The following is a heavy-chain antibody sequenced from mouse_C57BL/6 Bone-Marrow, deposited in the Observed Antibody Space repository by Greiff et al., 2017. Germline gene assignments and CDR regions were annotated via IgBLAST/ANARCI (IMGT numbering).Heavy chain of an antibody. Sequence: QFQLQQPGAELVKPGASVKMSCKASGYTFTSYWITWVKQRPGQGLECIGDLYPGSGSNNYNEKFKSKATLTVDTSSSTAYMQLSSLTSEDSAVYYCARLDGNYFNYYAMDDWGQGTSVTVSS. CDR1: GYTFTSYW. J-gene: IGHJ4*01. D-gene: IGHD2-1*01. CDR2: LYPGSGSN. CDR3: ARLDGNYFNYYAMDD. V-gene: IGHV1-55*01.